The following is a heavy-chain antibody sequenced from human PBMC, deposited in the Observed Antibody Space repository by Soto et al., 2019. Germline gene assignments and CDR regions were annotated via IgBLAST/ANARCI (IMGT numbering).Heavy chain of an antibody. CDR3: ARGDTAMDNDFDY. CDR1: GDSISSGGYH. D-gene: IGHD5-18*01. V-gene: IGHV4-31*03. CDR2: IHYSGST. Sequence: PSETLSLTCTVSGDSISSGGYHWSWIRQHPGMGLEWIGYIHYSGSTHYNPSLRGRVTISIDAFKNQFSLKLSSATAADTAVYYCARGDTAMDNDFDYWGQGTLVTVSS. J-gene: IGHJ4*02.